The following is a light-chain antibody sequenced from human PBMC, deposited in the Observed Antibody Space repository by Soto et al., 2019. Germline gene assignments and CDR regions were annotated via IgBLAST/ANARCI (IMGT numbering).Light chain of an antibody. CDR1: SSDIGGYNS. V-gene: IGLV2-8*01. CDR2: DVT. CDR3: QSSDSSLNV. J-gene: IGLJ1*01. Sequence: QSVLTQSPSASGSPGQSVTISCTGTSSDIGGYNSVSWYQQHPGKAPKVMIYDVTKRPSGVPDRFSGSKSGNTASLTVSALQAEDEADYYCQSSDSSLNVFGTGTKAAVL.